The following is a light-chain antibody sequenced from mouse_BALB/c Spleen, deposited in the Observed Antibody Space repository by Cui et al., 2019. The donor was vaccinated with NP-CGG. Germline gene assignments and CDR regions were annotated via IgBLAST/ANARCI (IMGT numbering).Light chain of an antibody. CDR2: GTN. V-gene: IGLV1*01. CDR1: IGAVTTSNY. J-gene: IGLJ1*01. Sequence: AVVTRKSALTTSPGETVTLTCRSSIGAVTTSNYANWVQEKPDHLFTGLIGGTNNRAPGVPARFSGSLIGDKAALTITGAQTEDEAIYFCALWYSNHWVFGGGTKLTVL. CDR3: ALWYSNHWV.